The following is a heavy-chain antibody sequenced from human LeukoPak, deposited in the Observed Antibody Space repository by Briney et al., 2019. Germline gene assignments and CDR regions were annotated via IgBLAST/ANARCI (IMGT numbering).Heavy chain of an antibody. CDR2: IYYSGST. V-gene: IGHV4-39*07. J-gene: IGHJ4*02. CDR3: ARDGTPECYFDY. CDR1: GGSISSSSYY. D-gene: IGHD1-1*01. Sequence: PSETLSLTCTVSGGSISSSSYYWGWIRQPPGKGLEWIGSIYYSGSTYYNPSLKSRVTMSVDTSKNQFSLKLSSVTAADTAVYYCARDGTPECYFDYWGQGTLVTVSS.